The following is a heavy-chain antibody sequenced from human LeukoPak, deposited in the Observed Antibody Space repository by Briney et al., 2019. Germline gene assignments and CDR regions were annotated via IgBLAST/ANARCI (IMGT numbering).Heavy chain of an antibody. CDR1: GFTFSSYG. CDR3: ARAQWELSDAFDI. CDR2: ISYDGSNK. V-gene: IGHV3-30*03. D-gene: IGHD1-26*01. J-gene: IGHJ3*02. Sequence: GGSLRLSCAASGFTFSSYGMHWVRQAPGKGLEWVAVISYDGSNKYYADSVKGRFTISRDNSKNTLYLQMNSLRAEDTAVYYCARAQWELSDAFDIWGQGTVVTVSS.